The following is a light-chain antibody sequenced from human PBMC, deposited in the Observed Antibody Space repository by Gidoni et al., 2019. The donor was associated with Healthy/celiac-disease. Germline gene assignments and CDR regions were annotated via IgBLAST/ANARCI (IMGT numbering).Light chain of an antibody. CDR1: QSVSSY. Sequence: EIVLTQSPATLSLSPGARATLSCRASQSVSSYLAWYQQKPGQAPRLLIYDASNRATGIPARFSGSGSGTDFTLTISSLEPEDFAAYYCQQRSNWLTFGGGTKVEIK. CDR2: DAS. V-gene: IGKV3-11*01. CDR3: QQRSNWLT. J-gene: IGKJ4*01.